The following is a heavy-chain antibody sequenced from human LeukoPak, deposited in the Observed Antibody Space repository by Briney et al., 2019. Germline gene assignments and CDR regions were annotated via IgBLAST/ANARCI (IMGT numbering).Heavy chain of an antibody. CDR2: INPSSGGT. CDR1: GYSFTDYY. CDR3: ARRSYNYPHYDN. Sequence: ASVKVSCKASGYSFTDYYMHWVRQAPGQVLEWMGWINPSSGGTNFAQKFQGRVTMTRDTSIRTTYMELSRLRSDDTAVYYCARRSYNYPHYDNWGQGTLVTVSS. J-gene: IGHJ4*02. D-gene: IGHD5-24*01. V-gene: IGHV1-2*02.